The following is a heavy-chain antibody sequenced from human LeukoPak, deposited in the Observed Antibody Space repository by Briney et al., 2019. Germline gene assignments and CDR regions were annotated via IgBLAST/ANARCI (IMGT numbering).Heavy chain of an antibody. CDR2: ISWNGVTL. CDR1: GFTFNDYA. CDR3: AGSGWQVYFDY. J-gene: IGHJ4*02. D-gene: IGHD6-19*01. V-gene: IGHV3-9*01. Sequence: PGGSLRLSCAASGFTFNDYAMYWVRQAPGKGLEWVSSISWNGVTLGYADSVKGRFTISRDNARNSLHLQMNSLRADDTGVYYCAGSGWQVYFDYWGQGTLVTVSS.